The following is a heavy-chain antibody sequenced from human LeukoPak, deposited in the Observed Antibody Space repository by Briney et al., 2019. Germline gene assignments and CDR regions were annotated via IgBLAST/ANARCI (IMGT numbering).Heavy chain of an antibody. V-gene: IGHV3-48*04. CDR3: ARASWELPFDY. Sequence: GGSLRLSCAASGFPFSTYSMSWVRQAPGKGLEWLSYISTTSAIYYADSVKGRFTISRDNAKKSLSLQMNSLRADDTAVYYCARASWELPFDYWGQGTLVTVSS. D-gene: IGHD1-26*01. CDR1: GFPFSTYS. CDR2: ISTTSAI. J-gene: IGHJ4*02.